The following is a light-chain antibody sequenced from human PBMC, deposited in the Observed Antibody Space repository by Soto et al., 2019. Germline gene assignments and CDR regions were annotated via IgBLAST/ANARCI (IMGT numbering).Light chain of an antibody. J-gene: IGKJ1*01. CDR1: QSISSN. V-gene: IGKV3D-15*01. CDR2: EAS. Sequence: EIVMTQSPATLSMSPGERATLSCRASQSISSNLAWYQQKPGQAPRLLIYEASTRATGIPARFSGSGSGTEITLTISSLQPDDFATYYCQHYNSYSEAFGQGTKVELK. CDR3: QHYNSYSEA.